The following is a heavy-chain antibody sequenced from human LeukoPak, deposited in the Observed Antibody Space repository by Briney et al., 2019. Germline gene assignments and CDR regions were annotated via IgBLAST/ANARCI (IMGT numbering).Heavy chain of an antibody. CDR1: GFTFSSYA. CDR2: IRGSGDRT. D-gene: IGHD2-2*01. V-gene: IGHV3-23*01. CDR3: AKSLLPCTSTTCYFSCLDS. J-gene: IGHJ5*01. Sequence: PGGSLTLFCAAPGFTFSSYAMRWVRQAPGKGLEWVSGIRGSGDRTYNAHSVKGRYTIYRDNSKNTLYLQMNSLRAEDTAVYFCAKSLLPCTSTTCYFSCLDSWGQGTLVTVSS.